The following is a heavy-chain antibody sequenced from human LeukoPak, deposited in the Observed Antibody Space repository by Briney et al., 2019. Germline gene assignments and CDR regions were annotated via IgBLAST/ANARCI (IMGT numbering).Heavy chain of an antibody. J-gene: IGHJ5*02. CDR1: GGSISSYY. V-gene: IGHV4-59*08. Sequence: SETLSLTCTVSGGSISSYYWSWIRQPPGKGLEWIGYIYYSGSTNYNPSLKSRVTISVDTSKNQFSLKLSSVTAADTAVYYCARQPDSSGYPNWFDPWGQGTLVTVSS. CDR2: IYYSGST. D-gene: IGHD3-22*01. CDR3: ARQPDSSGYPNWFDP.